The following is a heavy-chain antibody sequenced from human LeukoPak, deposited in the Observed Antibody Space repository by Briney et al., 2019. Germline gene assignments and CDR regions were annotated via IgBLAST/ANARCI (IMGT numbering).Heavy chain of an antibody. D-gene: IGHD4-23*01. CDR3: TRVIGGNYGGDS. CDR1: GFTFSTYA. J-gene: IGHJ4*02. Sequence: PGGSLRLSCAASGFTFSTYAMSWVRQAPGKGLEWVSAISSSGGSTYYADSVKGRFTISRDKSRNTLYLQMNSLRADDTAVYYCTRVIGGNYGGDSWGRGTLVTVSS. CDR2: ISSSGGST. V-gene: IGHV3-23*01.